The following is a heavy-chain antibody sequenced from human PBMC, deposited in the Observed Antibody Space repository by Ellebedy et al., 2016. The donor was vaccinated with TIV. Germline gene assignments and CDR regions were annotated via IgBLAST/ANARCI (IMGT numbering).Heavy chain of an antibody. Sequence: GESLKISCAASGFTFDDHTMHWVRQAPGKGLEWVSLISSDGGRTYYADSVKGRFAISRDNSKNSLYLQMNSLRTEDTALYYCAARDGYKSYDYWGQGTLDTVSS. V-gene: IGHV3-43*01. CDR1: GFTFDDHT. J-gene: IGHJ4*02. CDR3: AARDGYKSYDY. CDR2: ISSDGGRT. D-gene: IGHD5-24*01.